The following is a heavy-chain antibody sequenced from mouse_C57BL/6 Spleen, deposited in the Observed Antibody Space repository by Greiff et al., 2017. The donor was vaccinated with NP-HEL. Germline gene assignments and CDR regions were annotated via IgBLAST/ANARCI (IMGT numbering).Heavy chain of an antibody. J-gene: IGHJ4*01. CDR2: INPSTGGT. V-gene: IGHV1-42*01. CDR1: GYSFTGYY. Sequence: EVQLQQSGPELVKPGASVKISCKASGYSFTGYYMNWVKQSPEKSLEWIGEINPSTGGTTYNQKFKAKATLTVDKSSSTAYMQLKSLTSEDSAVYYCARLEAPYAMDYWGQGTSVTVSS. CDR3: ARLEAPYAMDY.